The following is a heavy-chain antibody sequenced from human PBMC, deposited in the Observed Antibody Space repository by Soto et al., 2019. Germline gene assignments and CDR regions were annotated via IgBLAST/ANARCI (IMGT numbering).Heavy chain of an antibody. J-gene: IGHJ4*02. D-gene: IGHD2-2*01. Sequence: EVQLLESGGGLVQPGGSLRLSCAASGFTFSSYAMSWVRQAPGKGLEWVSAISGSGGSTYYAHSVKGRFTISRDNSKNTLYLKMNSLRAEDTAVYYCAKDSVVVPAAHDYWGQGTLVTVSS. V-gene: IGHV3-23*01. CDR3: AKDSVVVPAAHDY. CDR2: ISGSGGST. CDR1: GFTFSSYA.